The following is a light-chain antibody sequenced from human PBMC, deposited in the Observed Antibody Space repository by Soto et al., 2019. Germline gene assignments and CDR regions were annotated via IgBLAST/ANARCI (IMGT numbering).Light chain of an antibody. CDR1: QSLLHSDGTTY. J-gene: IGKJ2*01. Sequence: DIVMTQTPLSSPVTLGQPASISCRSSQSLLHSDGTTYLSWLQQRPGQPPRLLIYSVSNRLSGVPDRFSGSGAGTDFTLIISRVEAEDVGVYYCMQATRYPPSTFGQGTKLEI. V-gene: IGKV2-24*01. CDR3: MQATRYPPST. CDR2: SVS.